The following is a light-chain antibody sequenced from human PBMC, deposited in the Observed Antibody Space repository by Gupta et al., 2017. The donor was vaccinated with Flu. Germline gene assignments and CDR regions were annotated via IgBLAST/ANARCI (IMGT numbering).Light chain of an antibody. J-gene: IGKJ2*01. CDR3: QQSYSTPPMYT. Sequence: DIQMTQSPSSLSASVGDRVTITCRASQSISNYLNWYQQKVGKAPKLQISVASTLQSGVPSRFSGSGSGTDFSLTISSLQPEDFANYYCQQSYSTPPMYTFGQGTKLEIK. V-gene: IGKV1-39*01. CDR1: QSISNY. CDR2: VAS.